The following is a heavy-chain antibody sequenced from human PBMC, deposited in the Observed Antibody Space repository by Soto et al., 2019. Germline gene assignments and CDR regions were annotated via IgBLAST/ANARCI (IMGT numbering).Heavy chain of an antibody. CDR2: IYYSGST. V-gene: IGHV4-59*01. D-gene: IGHD3-10*01. Sequence: NPSETLSLTCTVSGGSINSYFWSWIRQSPGKGLEWIGHIYYSGSTSYSPSLKSRVSISVDTSKNQFSLEVHSVTAADTAVYYCARAGTNMVQFDYWGQGTLVTVSP. CDR1: GGSINSYF. J-gene: IGHJ4*02. CDR3: ARAGTNMVQFDY.